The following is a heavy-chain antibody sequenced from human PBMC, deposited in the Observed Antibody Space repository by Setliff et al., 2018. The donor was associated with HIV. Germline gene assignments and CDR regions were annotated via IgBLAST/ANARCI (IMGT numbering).Heavy chain of an antibody. Sequence: SETLSLTCTVSGGSISSSSFYWGWIRQPPGKGLEWIGNIYYSGSTYYSPSLKSRVTISVDTSENQFSLRLNSVTAADTAVYYCARLMYSSGPGSFDYWGQGTLVTVSS. CDR3: ARLMYSSGPGSFDY. J-gene: IGHJ4*02. D-gene: IGHD6-19*01. V-gene: IGHV4-39*01. CDR1: GGSISSSSFY. CDR2: IYYSGST.